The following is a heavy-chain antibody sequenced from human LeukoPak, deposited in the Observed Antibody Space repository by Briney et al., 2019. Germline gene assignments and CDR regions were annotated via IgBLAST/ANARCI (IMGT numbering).Heavy chain of an antibody. CDR2: IYYSGST. Sequence: SETLSLTCTVSGGSISTYYWSWIRQPPGKGLEWIGYIYYSGSTNYNPSLKSRVTISVDTSKNQFSLKLSSVTAADTAVYYCARDMRSWNDLSAFDIWGQGTMVTVSS. CDR1: GGSISTYY. J-gene: IGHJ3*02. V-gene: IGHV4-59*01. D-gene: IGHD1-1*01. CDR3: ARDMRSWNDLSAFDI.